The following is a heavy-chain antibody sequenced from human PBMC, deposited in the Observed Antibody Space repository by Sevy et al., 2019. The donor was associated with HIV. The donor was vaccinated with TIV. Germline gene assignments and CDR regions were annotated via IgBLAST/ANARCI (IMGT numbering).Heavy chain of an antibody. Sequence: GGSLRLSCVTSGFTFSSYAMSWVRQTPGKGLEWVSAIGGSADYTYYADSVKGRFTISRDNSKNTLYLQMNGLRAEDTAVYYCAKEVSEHSHSDYRGQGTLVTVSS. CDR2: IGGSADYT. V-gene: IGHV3-23*01. CDR1: GFTFSSYA. D-gene: IGHD4-4*01. CDR3: AKEVSEHSHSDY. J-gene: IGHJ4*02.